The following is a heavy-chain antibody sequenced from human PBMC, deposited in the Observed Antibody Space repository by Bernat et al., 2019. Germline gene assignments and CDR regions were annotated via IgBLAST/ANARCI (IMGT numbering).Heavy chain of an antibody. D-gene: IGHD1-26*01. J-gene: IGHJ4*02. CDR3: ARGYSGSYRVDY. V-gene: IGHV3-74*01. Sequence: EVQLVESGGGLVQPGGSLRLSCAASGFTFSSYWMHWVRQAPGKGLVWVSRINSDGSSTTYADSVKGRFTISRDNAKNTLYLQINSLRAEDTAVYYCARGYSGSYRVDYWGQGTLVTVSS. CDR1: GFTFSSYW. CDR2: INSDGSST.